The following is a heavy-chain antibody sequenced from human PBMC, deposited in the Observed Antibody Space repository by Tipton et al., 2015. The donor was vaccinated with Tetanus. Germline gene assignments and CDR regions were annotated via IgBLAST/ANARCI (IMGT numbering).Heavy chain of an antibody. CDR2: TYYRSKWYN. CDR1: GDSVSSNSAA. V-gene: IGHV6-1*01. J-gene: IGHJ3*02. D-gene: IGHD6-13*01. CDR3: ARDRQQLVRDGGYAFDI. Sequence: GLVKPSQTLSLTCAISGDSVSSNSAAWNWIRQSPSRGLEWLGRTYYRSKWYNDYAVSVKSRITINPDISKNQFSLQLNSVTPEDTAVYYCARDRQQLVRDGGYAFDIWGQGTMVTVSS.